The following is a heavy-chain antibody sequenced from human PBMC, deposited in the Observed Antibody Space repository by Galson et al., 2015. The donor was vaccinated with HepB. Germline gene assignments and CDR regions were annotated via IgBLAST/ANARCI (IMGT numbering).Heavy chain of an antibody. CDR2: ISSSSSYI. CDR3: ARGGYCSGGSCYSPPYGAFDI. CDR1: GFTFSSYS. J-gene: IGHJ3*02. Sequence: SLRLSCAASGFTFSSYSMNWVRKAPGKGLEWDSSISSSSSYIYYTDSVKGRFTFSRDNAKNSLYLQMNSLRAEDTAVYYCARGGYCSGGSCYSPPYGAFDIWGQGTMVTVSS. D-gene: IGHD2-15*01. V-gene: IGHV3-21*06.